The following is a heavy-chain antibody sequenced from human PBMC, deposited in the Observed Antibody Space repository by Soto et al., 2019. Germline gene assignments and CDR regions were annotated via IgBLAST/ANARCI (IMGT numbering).Heavy chain of an antibody. CDR1: GGSFSDYY. J-gene: IGHJ5*02. D-gene: IGHD5-18*01. CDR3: ARIPVDTSMIYWLDP. Sequence: SETLSLTCAVNGGSFSDYYWSWVRQPPGKGLEWIGEISHSGSTSYNPSLKSRVTISIDTSKNLFSLKLTSVTAADTAVYYCARIPVDTSMIYWLDPWGQGTLVTVSS. V-gene: IGHV4-34*01. CDR2: ISHSGST.